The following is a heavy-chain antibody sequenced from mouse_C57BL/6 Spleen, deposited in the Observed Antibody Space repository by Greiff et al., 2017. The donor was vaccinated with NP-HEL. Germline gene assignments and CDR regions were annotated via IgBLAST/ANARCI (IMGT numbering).Heavy chain of an antibody. Sequence: VQLQQPGAELVKPGASVKLSCKASGYTFTSYWMHWVKQRPGQGLEWIGMIHPNSGSTNYNEKFKSKATLTVDKSSSTAYMQLSSLTSEDSAVYYCASMDGYSWFDYWGQGTLVTVSA. J-gene: IGHJ3*01. D-gene: IGHD2-3*01. CDR2: IHPNSGST. V-gene: IGHV1-64*01. CDR3: ASMDGYSWFDY. CDR1: GYTFTSYW.